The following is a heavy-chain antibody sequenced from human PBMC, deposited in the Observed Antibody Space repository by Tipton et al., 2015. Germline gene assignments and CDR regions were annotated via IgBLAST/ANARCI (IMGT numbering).Heavy chain of an antibody. CDR2: IITLFGTA. J-gene: IGHJ3*02. D-gene: IGHD3-16*01. CDR1: GGTLNRYG. CDR3: ASPERGGAYDI. Sequence: VQLVQSGAEVKKPGSSVRVSCKASGGTLNRYGINWVRQAPGQGLEWVGGIITLFGTANYAEKFQGRLTITADESTNTAYMELSSLGSEDTGVYYCASPERGGAYDIWGQGTMVTVSS. V-gene: IGHV1-69*01.